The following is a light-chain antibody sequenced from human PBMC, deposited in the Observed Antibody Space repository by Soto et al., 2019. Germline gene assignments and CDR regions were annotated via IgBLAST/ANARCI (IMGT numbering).Light chain of an antibody. CDR3: QQNDTSPPLT. J-gene: IGKJ4*01. V-gene: IGKV3-20*01. Sequence: EIVLTQSPVTLSLSPGERATLSCRASQSVSSSYLAWYQQKPCQAPRLLVYGAYSRATGTPDRFSGSGSGTDFTLTISRLEPEDFAVYYCQQNDTSPPLTCGGGTKVDIK. CDR1: QSVSSSY. CDR2: GAY.